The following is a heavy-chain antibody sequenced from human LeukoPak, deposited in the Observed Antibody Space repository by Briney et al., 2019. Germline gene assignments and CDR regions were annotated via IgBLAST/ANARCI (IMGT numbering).Heavy chain of an antibody. V-gene: IGHV3-66*01. CDR2: IYSGGST. CDR1: GFTFSSYS. D-gene: IGHD4-11*01. Sequence: GGSLRLSCAASGFTFSSYSMSWVRQAPGKGLEWVSVIYSGGSTYYADSVKGRFTISRDNSKNTLYLQMNSLRAEDTAVYYCARDPYSNNYYYYGMDVWGQGTTVTVSS. CDR3: ARDPYSNNYYYYGMDV. J-gene: IGHJ6*02.